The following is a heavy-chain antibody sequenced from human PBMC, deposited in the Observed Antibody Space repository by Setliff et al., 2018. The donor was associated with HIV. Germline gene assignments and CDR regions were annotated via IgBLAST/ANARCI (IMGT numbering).Heavy chain of an antibody. D-gene: IGHD3-3*01. Sequence: SETLSLTCTVSGGSISSHYWSWIRQPPGKGLEWIGSIYYSGSTNYNPSLKSRVTISVDTSKNQFSLKLSSVTAADTAVYYCARAPEWNYNFWSGSYYYYGMDVWGQGTTVTVSS. J-gene: IGHJ6*02. CDR1: GGSISSHY. CDR3: ARAPEWNYNFWSGSYYYYGMDV. V-gene: IGHV4-59*11. CDR2: IYYSGST.